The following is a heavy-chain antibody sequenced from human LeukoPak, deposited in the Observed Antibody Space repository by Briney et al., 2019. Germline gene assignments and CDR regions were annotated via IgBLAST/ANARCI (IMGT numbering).Heavy chain of an antibody. CDR2: INHSGST. Sequence: SETLSLTCAVYGGSFSGYYWSWIRQPPGKGLEWIGEINHSGSTNYNPSLKSRVTISVDTSKNQFSLKLSSVTAADTAVYYCARPRITMVRGVNNWFDPWGQGTLVTVSS. J-gene: IGHJ5*02. CDR3: ARPRITMVRGVNNWFDP. CDR1: GGSFSGYY. V-gene: IGHV4-34*01. D-gene: IGHD3-10*01.